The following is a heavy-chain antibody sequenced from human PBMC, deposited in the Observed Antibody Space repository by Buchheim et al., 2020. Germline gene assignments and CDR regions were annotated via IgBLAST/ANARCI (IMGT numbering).Heavy chain of an antibody. CDR3: AKGRGFDR. J-gene: IGHJ4*02. CDR1: GFTSGSYA. V-gene: IGHV3-23*01. CDR2: IGGSGDKT. Sequence: EVQLLASGGGLVQPGGSLRLSCAASGFTSGSYAMAWVRQAPGQGLEWVASIGGSGDKTYYRDSVKGRFTISGDSSKNTLYLQMNSLRVEDTALYFCAKGRGFDRWGQGT.